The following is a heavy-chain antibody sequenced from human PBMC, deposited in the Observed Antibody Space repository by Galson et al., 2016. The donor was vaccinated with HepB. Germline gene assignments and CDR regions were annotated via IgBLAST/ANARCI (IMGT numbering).Heavy chain of an antibody. V-gene: IGHV3-23*01. Sequence: SLRLSCAASGFTFSSYAMSWVRQAPGKGLEWVSGISGSGGNKYYADSVKGRLTISRDNSKNTLYLQMNSLRAEDTAVYYCAKDWDSSGWYLDYWGQGTLVTVSS. CDR3: AKDWDSSGWYLDY. CDR1: GFTFSSYA. D-gene: IGHD6-19*01. CDR2: ISGSGGNK. J-gene: IGHJ4*02.